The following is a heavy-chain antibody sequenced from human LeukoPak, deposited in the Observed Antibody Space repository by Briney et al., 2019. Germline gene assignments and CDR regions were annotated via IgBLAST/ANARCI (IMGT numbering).Heavy chain of an antibody. Sequence: KPSETLSLICSVSGGSISSSSYYWSWIWQPAGKGLEWIGRIYTSGSTNYNPSLKSRVTISVDTSKNQFSLKLSSVTAADTAVYYCAREVDGDPPRYWGQGTLVTVSS. J-gene: IGHJ4*02. D-gene: IGHD4-17*01. V-gene: IGHV4-61*02. CDR2: IYTSGST. CDR3: AREVDGDPPRY. CDR1: GGSISSSSYY.